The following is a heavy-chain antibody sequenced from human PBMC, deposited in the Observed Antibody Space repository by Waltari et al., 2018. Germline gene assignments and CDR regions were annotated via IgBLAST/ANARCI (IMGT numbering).Heavy chain of an antibody. Sequence: QVQLVESGGGVVQPGRSLRLSCAASGFTFSSYAIHWVRQAPGKGLEWVAIRAYDGSNKYYADSVKGRFTISRDNSMNTLYLQMNSLRPEDTAVYYCARGERGAYYYYYYMDVWGKGTTVTVSS. CDR3: ARGERGAYYYYYYMDV. V-gene: IGHV3-30-3*01. J-gene: IGHJ6*03. CDR1: GFTFSSYA. CDR2: RAYDGSNK. D-gene: IGHD3-16*01.